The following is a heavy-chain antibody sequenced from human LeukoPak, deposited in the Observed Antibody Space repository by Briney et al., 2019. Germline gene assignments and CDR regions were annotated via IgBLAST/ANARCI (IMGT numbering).Heavy chain of an antibody. D-gene: IGHD2-15*01. CDR1: RYSINSNYY. CDR2: IYHTGST. CDR3: ARAGGYCGRISCPYYFDY. J-gene: IGHJ4*02. Sequence: PSETLSLTCSVSRYSINSNYYWGWIRQSPGKGLEWVCSIYHTGSTYYNPSLKSRVTISLDASNKQFSLRLSSVTAADTAVYYCARAGGYCGRISCPYYFDYWGQGSLVAVSS. V-gene: IGHV4-38-2*02.